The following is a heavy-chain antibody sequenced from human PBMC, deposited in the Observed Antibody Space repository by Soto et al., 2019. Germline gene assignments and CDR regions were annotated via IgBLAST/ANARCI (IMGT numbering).Heavy chain of an antibody. J-gene: IGHJ5*02. D-gene: IGHD3-22*01. Sequence: GSGPTLVNPTHTLTLTCTFSGFSLSTSGMCVSWIRQPPGKALEWLALIDWDDDKYYSTSLKTRLTISKDTSKNQVVLTMTNMDPVDTATYYCARMAYYYDSSGRGWFDPWGQGTLVTVSS. V-gene: IGHV2-70*01. CDR3: ARMAYYYDSSGRGWFDP. CDR2: IDWDDDK. CDR1: GFSLSTSGMC.